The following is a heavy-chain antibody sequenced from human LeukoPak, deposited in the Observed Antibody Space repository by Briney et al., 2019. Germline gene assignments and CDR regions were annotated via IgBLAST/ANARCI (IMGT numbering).Heavy chain of an antibody. J-gene: IGHJ2*01. CDR3: ASALGGYYDSSGYYFKSWYFDL. V-gene: IGHV4-31*03. CDR2: IYYSGST. Sequence: PSETLSLTCTVSGGSISSGGYYWSWIRQHPGKGLEWIGYIYYSGSTYYNPSLKSRVTISVDTSKNQFSLKLSSVTAADTAVYYCASALGGYYDSSGYYFKSWYFDLWGRGTLVTVSS. D-gene: IGHD3-22*01. CDR1: GGSISSGGYY.